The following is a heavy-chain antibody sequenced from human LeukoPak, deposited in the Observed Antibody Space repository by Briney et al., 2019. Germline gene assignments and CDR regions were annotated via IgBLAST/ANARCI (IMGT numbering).Heavy chain of an antibody. D-gene: IGHD2-15*01. J-gene: IGHJ4*02. Sequence: SETLSLTCAVHGGSFSDYCWSWIRQPPGKGLEWIGEINHSGSTNYNPSLKSRVTISVDTSKNQFSLKLSSVTAADTAVYYCARGRVTATSVTSYWGQGTLVTVSS. V-gene: IGHV4-34*01. CDR3: ARGRVTATSVTSY. CDR2: INHSGST. CDR1: GGSFSDYC.